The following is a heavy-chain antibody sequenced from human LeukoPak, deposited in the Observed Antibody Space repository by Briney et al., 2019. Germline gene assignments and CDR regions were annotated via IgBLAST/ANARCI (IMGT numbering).Heavy chain of an antibody. CDR1: GYTFTRYY. J-gene: IGHJ4*02. CDR3: ARVGYIKYYYDSSGYSYFDY. D-gene: IGHD3-22*01. CDR2: INPNSGGT. V-gene: IGHV1-2*02. Sequence: ASVKVSCKASGYTFTRYYMHWVRQAPGQGLEWMGWINPNSGGTNYAQKFQGRVTMTRGTSISTAYMELSRLRSDDTAVYYCARVGYIKYYYDSSGYSYFDYWGQGTLVTVSS.